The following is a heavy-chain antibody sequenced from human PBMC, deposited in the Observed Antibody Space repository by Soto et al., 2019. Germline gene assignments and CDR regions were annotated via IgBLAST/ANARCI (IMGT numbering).Heavy chain of an antibody. CDR3: ARGYYSSSSRVFDN. CDR2: MNPNSGGT. D-gene: IGHD6-13*01. J-gene: IGHJ4*02. V-gene: IGHV1-2*02. CDR1: GYTFSGYF. Sequence: QVQLVQSGADVKKPGASVKVSCKTSGYTFSGYFMHWLRQAPGQGLEWMGWMNPNSGGTDYAQNFQGRGSMTGDTSSSTAYMELSSLRSDDTAIYYSARGYYSSSSRVFDNWGQGTLVTVSS.